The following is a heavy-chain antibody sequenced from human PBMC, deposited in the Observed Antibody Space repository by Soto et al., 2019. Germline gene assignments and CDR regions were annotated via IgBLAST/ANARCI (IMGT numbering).Heavy chain of an antibody. Sequence: SGPTLVNPTDTLTLTCNISGFSLSHRRMGVSWIRQPPGKALEWLAHIFWNDEKSYSTSLQSRLTISRGTSSTQVVLTMTDMDPVDTATYYCARIQTVAEYSVNYYYGMDVWGQGTTVTVSS. CDR3: ARIQTVAEYSVNYYYGMDV. CDR1: GFSLSHRRMG. CDR2: IFWNDEK. D-gene: IGHD4-17*01. J-gene: IGHJ6*02. V-gene: IGHV2-26*03.